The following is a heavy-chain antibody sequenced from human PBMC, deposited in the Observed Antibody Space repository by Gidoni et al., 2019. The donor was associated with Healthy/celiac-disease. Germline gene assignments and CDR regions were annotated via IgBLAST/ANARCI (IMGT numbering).Heavy chain of an antibody. CDR3: ARAQDYGDYVLRYFDL. CDR2: IIPIFGTA. CDR1: GGPFSSYA. V-gene: IGHV1-69*01. J-gene: IGHJ2*01. D-gene: IGHD4-17*01. Sequence: QVQLVQSGAEVKKPGSSVKVSCKASGGPFSSYAISWVRQAPGQGLEWMGGIIPIFGTANYAQKFQGRVTITADESTSTAYMELSSLRSEDTAVYYCARAQDYGDYVLRYFDLWGRGTLVTVSS.